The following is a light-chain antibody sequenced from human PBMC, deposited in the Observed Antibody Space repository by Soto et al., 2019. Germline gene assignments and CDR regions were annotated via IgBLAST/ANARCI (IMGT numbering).Light chain of an antibody. CDR2: AAS. J-gene: IGKJ5*01. V-gene: IGKV1-39*01. Sequence: DIQMTQSPSSLSDSVGDRVTITCRASESIARHLNWYQQKPGKAPKLLIYAASSLQNGVPSRFRGGGSGTDFTLTISKLQPEDFATYYCQQSYSTLSITFGQGTRLQIK. CDR3: QQSYSTLSIT. CDR1: ESIARH.